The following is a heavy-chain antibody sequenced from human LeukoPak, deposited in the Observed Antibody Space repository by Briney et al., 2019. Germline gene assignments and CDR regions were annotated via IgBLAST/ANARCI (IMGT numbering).Heavy chain of an antibody. D-gene: IGHD6-13*01. J-gene: IGHJ4*02. V-gene: IGHV3-23*01. Sequence: GGSLRLSCAASGFTFSSYAMSWVRQAPGKGLEWVSAISGSGGSTYYADSVKGRFTISRDNSKNTLYLQMNSLRAEDTAVYYCANAKYSSREGYWSQGTLVTVSS. CDR3: ANAKYSSREGY. CDR1: GFTFSSYA. CDR2: ISGSGGST.